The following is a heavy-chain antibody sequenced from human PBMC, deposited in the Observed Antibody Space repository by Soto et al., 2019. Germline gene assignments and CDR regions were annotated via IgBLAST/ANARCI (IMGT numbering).Heavy chain of an antibody. Sequence: SVKVSCKASGGTFSSYAISWVRQAPGQGLEWMGGIIPIFGTANYAQKFQGRVTITADESTSTAYMELSSLRSEDTAVYYCARGPAYCGGDCPYYYYGMDVWGQGTTVTVSS. J-gene: IGHJ6*02. V-gene: IGHV1-69*13. CDR1: GGTFSSYA. D-gene: IGHD2-21*02. CDR2: IIPIFGTA. CDR3: ARGPAYCGGDCPYYYYGMDV.